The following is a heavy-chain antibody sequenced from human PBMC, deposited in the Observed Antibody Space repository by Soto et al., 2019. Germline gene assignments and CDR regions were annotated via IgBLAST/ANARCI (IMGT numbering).Heavy chain of an antibody. CDR1: GFTFSSYA. CDR3: ARARVNTVTTLFFDY. D-gene: IGHD4-17*01. CDR2: ISYDGSNK. V-gene: IGHV3-30-3*01. J-gene: IGHJ4*02. Sequence: GGSLRLSCAASGFTFSSYAMHWVRQAPGKGLEWVAVISYDGSNKYYADSVKGRFTISRDNSKNTLYLQMNSLRAEDTAVYYCARARVNTVTTLFFDYWGQGTLVTVSS.